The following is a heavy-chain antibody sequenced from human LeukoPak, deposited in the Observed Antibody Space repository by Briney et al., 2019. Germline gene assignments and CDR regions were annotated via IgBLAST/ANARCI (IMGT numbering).Heavy chain of an antibody. V-gene: IGHV3-23*01. CDR3: TPRVVPAAMTFDY. J-gene: IGHJ4*02. CDR2: ISGSGGST. Sequence: GGSLRLSCAASGFTFSSYAMSWVRQAPGKGLEWVSAISGSGGSTYYADSVKGRFTISRDNSKNTLYLQMNSLRAEDTAVYYCTPRVVPAAMTFDYWGQGTLVTVSS. D-gene: IGHD2-2*01. CDR1: GFTFSSYA.